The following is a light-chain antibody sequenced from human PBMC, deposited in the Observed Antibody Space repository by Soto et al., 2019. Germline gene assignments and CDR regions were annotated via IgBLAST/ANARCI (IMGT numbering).Light chain of an antibody. CDR1: QSISSW. J-gene: IGKJ2*01. CDR2: KAS. Sequence: DIQMTQSPSTLSASVGDRVTITCRASQSISSWLAWYQQKPGKALKLLIYKASSLESGLPSRFSGSESGTEFTLTISSLQPDDFATYYCQQYNSYLYTFGQGTKVDIK. V-gene: IGKV1-5*03. CDR3: QQYNSYLYT.